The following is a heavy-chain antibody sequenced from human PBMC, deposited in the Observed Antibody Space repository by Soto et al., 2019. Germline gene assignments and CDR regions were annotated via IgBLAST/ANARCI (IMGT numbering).Heavy chain of an antibody. J-gene: IGHJ6*02. CDR3: ARDDVVVVADGGLYYYYYGMDV. CDR2: IIPIFGTA. Sequence: SVKVSCKASGGTFSSYAISWVRQAPGQGLEWMRGIIPIFGTANYAQKFQGRVTITAGESTSTAYMELSSLRSEDTAVYYCARDDVVVVADGGLYYYYYGMDVWGQGTTVTVSS. D-gene: IGHD2-15*01. V-gene: IGHV1-69*13. CDR1: GGTFSSYA.